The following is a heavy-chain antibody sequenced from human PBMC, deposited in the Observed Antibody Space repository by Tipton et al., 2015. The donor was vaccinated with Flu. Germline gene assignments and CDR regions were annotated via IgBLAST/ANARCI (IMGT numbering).Heavy chain of an antibody. CDR3: ARLYYADSSGYYYGGWFDP. V-gene: IGHV4-59*01. CDR2: FYYSGST. J-gene: IGHJ5*02. CDR1: GGSISSYY. D-gene: IGHD3-22*01. Sequence: TLSLTCTVPGGSISSYYWSWIRQPPGKGLEWIGYFYYSGSTNYNPSLKSRVTISVDTSKNQFSLKLSSVTAADTAVYYCARLYYADSSGYYYGGWFDPWGQGTLVTVSS.